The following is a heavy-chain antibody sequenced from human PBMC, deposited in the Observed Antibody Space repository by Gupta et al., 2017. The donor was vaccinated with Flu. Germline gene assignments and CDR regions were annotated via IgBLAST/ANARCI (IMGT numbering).Heavy chain of an antibody. CDR2: ISSSSSYI. J-gene: IGHJ6*02. V-gene: IGHV3-21*01. D-gene: IGHD2-15*01. CDR3: ARDLMDVVVVAASYYYGMDV. Sequence: EVQLVESGGGLVKPGGSLRLSCAASGFTFSSYSMNWVRQAPGKGLEWVSSISSSSSYIYYADSVKGRFTISRDNAKNSLYLQMNSLRAEDTAVYYCARDLMDVVVVAASYYYGMDVWGQGTTVTVSS. CDR1: GFTFSSYS.